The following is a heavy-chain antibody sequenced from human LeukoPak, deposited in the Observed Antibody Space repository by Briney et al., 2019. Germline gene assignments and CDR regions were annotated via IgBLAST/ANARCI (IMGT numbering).Heavy chain of an antibody. Sequence: PSETLSLTCTVSGGSISSYYWSWIRQPPGKGLEWIGYIYYSGSTNYNPSLKSRVTISVDTSKNQFSLKLSSVTAADTAVYYCARARYCSSTSCYGAFDIWGQGTMVTVSS. V-gene: IGHV4-59*01. CDR1: GGSISSYY. J-gene: IGHJ3*02. CDR2: IYYSGST. CDR3: ARARYCSSTSCYGAFDI. D-gene: IGHD2-2*01.